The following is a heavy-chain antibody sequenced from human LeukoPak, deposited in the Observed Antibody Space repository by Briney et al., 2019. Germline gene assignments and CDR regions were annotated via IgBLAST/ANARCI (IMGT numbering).Heavy chain of an antibody. CDR3: ARDGRAYSSGWRYYFDY. Sequence: SETLSLTCAVYGGSFSGYYWSWIRQPPGKGLEWIGEINHSGSTNYNPSLKSRVTTSVDTSKNQFSLKLSSVIAADTAVYYCARDGRAYSSGWRYYFDYWGQGTLVTVSS. V-gene: IGHV4-34*01. D-gene: IGHD6-19*01. J-gene: IGHJ4*02. CDR1: GGSFSGYY. CDR2: INHSGST.